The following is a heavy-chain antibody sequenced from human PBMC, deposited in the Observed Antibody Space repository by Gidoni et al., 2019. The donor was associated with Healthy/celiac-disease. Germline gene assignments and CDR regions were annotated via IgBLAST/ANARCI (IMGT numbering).Heavy chain of an antibody. CDR2: IGTAGDT. Sequence: EVQLVESGGGLVQPGGSLRLSCAASGFTFSSYDMHWVRQATGKGLEWVSAIGTAGDTYYPGSVKGRFTISRENAKNSLYLQMNSLRAGDTAVYYCARDRSSSGWFDPWGQGTLVTVSS. D-gene: IGHD6-6*01. CDR1: GFTFSSYD. J-gene: IGHJ5*02. V-gene: IGHV3-13*01. CDR3: ARDRSSSGWFDP.